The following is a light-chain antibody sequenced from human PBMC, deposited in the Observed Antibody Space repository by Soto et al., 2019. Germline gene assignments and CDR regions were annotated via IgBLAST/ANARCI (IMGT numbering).Light chain of an antibody. J-gene: IGLJ2*01. CDR2: EVS. Sequence: QSVLTQPPSVSGAPGQRVTISCTGSSSNVGAGNDVHWYRQLPGEAPKLMIYEVSNRPSGVSNRFSGSKSGNTASLTISGLQAEDEADYYCSSYTSSSTLVFGGGTKLTVL. CDR1: SSNVGAGND. V-gene: IGLV2-14*01. CDR3: SSYTSSSTLV.